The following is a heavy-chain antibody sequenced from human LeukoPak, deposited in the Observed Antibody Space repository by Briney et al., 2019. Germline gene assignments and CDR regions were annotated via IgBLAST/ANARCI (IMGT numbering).Heavy chain of an antibody. CDR3: ARHAFGQQLANYYYYYYMDV. D-gene: IGHD6-13*01. CDR2: IYPGDSDT. V-gene: IGHV5-51*01. J-gene: IGHJ6*03. CDR1: GYSFTSYW. Sequence: GESLKISCKGSGYSFTSYWIGWVRQMPGKGLEWMGIIYPGDSDTRYSPSFQGQVTISADKSISTAYLQWSSLKASDTAMCYCARHAFGQQLANYYYYYYMDVWGKGTTVTVSS.